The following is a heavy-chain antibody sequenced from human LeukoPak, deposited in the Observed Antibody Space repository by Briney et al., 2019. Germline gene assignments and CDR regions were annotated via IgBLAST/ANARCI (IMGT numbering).Heavy chain of an antibody. CDR3: VRDRFYSFDY. CDR1: GFTFSSYG. Sequence: GGSLRLSCAASGFTFSSYGMHWVRQAPGKGLEWVAMIWYDGSNTYYADSVKGRFTISRDNAKNSLYLQMNSLRDEDTAVYYCVRDRFYSFDYWGQGTLVTVSS. J-gene: IGHJ4*02. CDR2: IWYDGSNT. V-gene: IGHV3-33*01.